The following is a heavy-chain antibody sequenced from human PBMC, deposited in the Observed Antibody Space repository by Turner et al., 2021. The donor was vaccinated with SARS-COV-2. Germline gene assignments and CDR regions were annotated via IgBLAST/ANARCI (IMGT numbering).Heavy chain of an antibody. CDR3: ASEQDSSGFVGMDV. Sequence: EVQLVESGGGLVQPGGSLRLYCAASGFTVSSNYMSWVRQAPGKGLEWVSIIYSGGRTYYADSVKGRFTISRDNSKNTLYLQMNSLRAEDTAVYYCASEQDSSGFVGMDVWGQGTTVTVSS. D-gene: IGHD3-22*01. CDR2: IYSGGRT. CDR1: GFTVSSNY. V-gene: IGHV3-66*01. J-gene: IGHJ6*02.